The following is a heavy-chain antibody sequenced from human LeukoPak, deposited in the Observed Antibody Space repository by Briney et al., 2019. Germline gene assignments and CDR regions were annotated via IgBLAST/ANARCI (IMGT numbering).Heavy chain of an antibody. CDR3: ATSQFWSSYHFEY. J-gene: IGHJ4*02. Sequence: PGGSLRLSCVASGFAFSSYWMSWVRQAPGKGLECVANIKEDGSQTHSTDSVRGRFTLSRDNAKNSIYLQLKSLRTDDTDVYYYATSQFWSSYHFEYWGQGTQVTVSS. D-gene: IGHD3-3*02. V-gene: IGHV3-7*01. CDR1: GFAFSSYW. CDR2: IKEDGSQT.